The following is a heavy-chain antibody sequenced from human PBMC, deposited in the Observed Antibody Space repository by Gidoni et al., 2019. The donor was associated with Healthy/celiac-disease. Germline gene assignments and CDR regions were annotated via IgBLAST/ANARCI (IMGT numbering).Heavy chain of an antibody. CDR3: ARALWGGVAVAGPIFDY. D-gene: IGHD6-19*01. Sequence: QVQLQESGPGLVKPSETLSLTCTVSGGSISSYYWSWIRQPPGKGLEWIGYIYYSGSTNYNPSLKSRVTISVDTSKNQFSLKLSSVTAADTAVYYCARALWGGVAVAGPIFDYWGQGTLVTVSS. CDR1: GGSISSYY. J-gene: IGHJ4*02. V-gene: IGHV4-59*01. CDR2: IYYSGST.